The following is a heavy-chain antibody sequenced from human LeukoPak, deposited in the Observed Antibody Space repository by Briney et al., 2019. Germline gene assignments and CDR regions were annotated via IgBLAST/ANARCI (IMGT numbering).Heavy chain of an antibody. CDR1: GGSISSYY. D-gene: IGHD3-22*01. J-gene: IGHJ3*02. CDR3: ARPYVDDSSGYYFRVGAFDI. CDR2: IYYSGST. Sequence: PSETLSLTCTVSGGSISSYYWSWIRQPPGKGLEWIGYIYYSGSTNYNPSLKSRVTISVDTSKNQFSLKLSSVTAADTAVYYCARPYVDDSSGYYFRVGAFDIWGQGTMVTVSS. V-gene: IGHV4-59*08.